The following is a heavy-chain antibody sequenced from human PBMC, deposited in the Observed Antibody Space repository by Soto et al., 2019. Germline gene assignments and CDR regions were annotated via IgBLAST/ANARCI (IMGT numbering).Heavy chain of an antibody. CDR1: GFTFSSYA. Sequence: EVQLLESGGGLVQPGGSLRLSGAASGFTFSSYAMSWVRQAPGKGLEWVSAIIGSGGSTYYADSVKGRFTISRDNSKNTLYLEMNSLRAEDTAVYYCAKDIERGEQWLAPIFDYWGQGTLVTVSS. D-gene: IGHD6-19*01. J-gene: IGHJ4*02. CDR3: AKDIERGEQWLAPIFDY. CDR2: IIGSGGST. V-gene: IGHV3-23*01.